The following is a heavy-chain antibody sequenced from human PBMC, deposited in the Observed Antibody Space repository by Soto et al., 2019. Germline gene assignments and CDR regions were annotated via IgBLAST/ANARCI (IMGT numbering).Heavy chain of an antibody. Sequence: EVQLVESGGGLVQPGRSLRLSCAASGFTFDDYAMHWVRQAPGKGLEWVSGISWNSGSIGYADSVKGRVTISRDNAKNSLYLQMNSLRAEDTALYYCAKDIGTTVTDYFDYWGQGTLVTVSS. V-gene: IGHV3-9*01. CDR2: ISWNSGSI. CDR1: GFTFDDYA. CDR3: AKDIGTTVTDYFDY. J-gene: IGHJ4*02. D-gene: IGHD4-17*01.